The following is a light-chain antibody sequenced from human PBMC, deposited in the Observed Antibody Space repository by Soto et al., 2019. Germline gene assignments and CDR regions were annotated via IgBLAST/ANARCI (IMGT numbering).Light chain of an antibody. CDR3: SSYTSSNTFYV. CDR1: SSDVGAYNS. J-gene: IGLJ1*01. V-gene: IGLV2-14*01. Sequence: QSALAQPASVSGSPGQSVTISCTGTSSDVGAYNSVSWYQQHPDKAPQLMIYQVSNRPSGVSNRFSGSKSGNTASLTISGLQAEDEADYYCSSYTSSNTFYVFGTGTKLTVL. CDR2: QVS.